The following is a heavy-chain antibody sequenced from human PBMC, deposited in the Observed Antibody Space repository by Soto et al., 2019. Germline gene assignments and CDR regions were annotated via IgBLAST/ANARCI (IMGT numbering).Heavy chain of an antibody. J-gene: IGHJ4*02. V-gene: IGHV2-70*01. Sequence: SGPTLVNPTQTLTLTCTFSGFSLSTSGMCVSWIRQPPGKALEWLALIDWDDDKYYSTSLKTRLTISKDTSKNQVVLTMTNMDPVDTATYYCARTRHYYYGSGSLNVYFDYWGQGTLVTVSS. D-gene: IGHD3-10*01. CDR1: GFSLSTSGMC. CDR2: IDWDDDK. CDR3: ARTRHYYYGSGSLNVYFDY.